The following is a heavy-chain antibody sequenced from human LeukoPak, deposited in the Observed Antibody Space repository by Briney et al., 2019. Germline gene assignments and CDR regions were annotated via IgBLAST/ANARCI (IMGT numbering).Heavy chain of an antibody. V-gene: IGHV1-2*02. CDR1: GYTFTGCY. CDR3: ARDHQGGSYYSSACDY. Sequence: ASVKVSCKASGYTFTGCYMHWVRQAPGQGLEWMGWINPNSGGTNYAQKFQGRVTMTRDTSISTAYMELSRLRSDDTAVYYCARDHQGGSYYSSACDYWGQGTLVTVSS. CDR2: INPNSGGT. J-gene: IGHJ4*02. D-gene: IGHD1-26*01.